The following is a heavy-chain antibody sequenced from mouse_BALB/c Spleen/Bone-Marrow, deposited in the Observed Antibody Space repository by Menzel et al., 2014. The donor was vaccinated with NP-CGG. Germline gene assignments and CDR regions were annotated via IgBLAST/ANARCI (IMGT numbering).Heavy chain of an antibody. Sequence: VQLQQSGAELVRPGASVKLSCKASGNTFTSYWINWVKQRPGQGLEWIGNIYPSDSYTSYNQKFKDKATLTVDKSSSTAYMQLSSPTSEDSAVYYCTRSGGYYFDYWGQGTTLTVSS. CDR3: TRSGGYYFDY. CDR2: IYPSDSYT. CDR1: GNTFTSYW. V-gene: IGHV1-69*02. J-gene: IGHJ2*01.